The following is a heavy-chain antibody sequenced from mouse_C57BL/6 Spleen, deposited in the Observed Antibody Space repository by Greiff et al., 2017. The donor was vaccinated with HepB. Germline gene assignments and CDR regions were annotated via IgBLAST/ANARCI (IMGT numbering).Heavy chain of an antibody. CDR3: AKGYYGSSRYAMDY. CDR1: GFSLTSYG. Sequence: VQLQQSGPGLVQPSQSLSITCTVSGFSLTSYGVHWVRQSPGKGLEWLGVIWRGGSTDYNAAFMSRLSITKDNSKSQVFFKMNSLQADDTAIYYCAKGYYGSSRYAMDYWGQGTSVTVSS. D-gene: IGHD1-1*01. CDR2: IWRGGST. V-gene: IGHV2-5*01. J-gene: IGHJ4*01.